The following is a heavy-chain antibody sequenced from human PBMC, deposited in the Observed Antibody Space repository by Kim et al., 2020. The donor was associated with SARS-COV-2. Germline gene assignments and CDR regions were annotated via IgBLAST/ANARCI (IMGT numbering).Heavy chain of an antibody. CDR3: AREGVDDYGDYVAFDY. CDR1: GGTFSSYA. V-gene: IGHV1-69*06. Sequence: SVTVSCKSSGGTFSSYAISWVRQAPGQGLEWMGGIIPIFGTANYAQKFQGRVTITADKSTSTAYMELSSLRSEDTAVYYCAREGVDDYGDYVAFDYWGQGTLVTVSS. D-gene: IGHD4-17*01. CDR2: IIPIFGTA. J-gene: IGHJ4*02.